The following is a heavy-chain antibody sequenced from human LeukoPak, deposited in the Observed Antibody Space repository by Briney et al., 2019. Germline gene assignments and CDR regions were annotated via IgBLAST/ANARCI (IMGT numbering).Heavy chain of an antibody. J-gene: IGHJ4*02. CDR3: ARDHGRGQLDY. V-gene: IGHV3-23*01. CDR2: ISGSGGST. D-gene: IGHD1-26*01. Sequence: GGSLRLSCAASGFTFSSYAMSWVRQAPGKGLEWVSGISGSGGSTNYADSVRGRFTISRDNAKNSLYLQMNSLRAEDTAVYYCARDHGRGQLDYWGQGTLVTVSS. CDR1: GFTFSSYA.